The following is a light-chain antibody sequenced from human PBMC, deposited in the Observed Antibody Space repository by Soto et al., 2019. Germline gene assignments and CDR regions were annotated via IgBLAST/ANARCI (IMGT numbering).Light chain of an antibody. CDR3: CSYAGSSPLYV. CDR1: SSHIGSSNL. V-gene: IGLV2-23*01. J-gene: IGLJ1*01. Sequence: QSVLTQPASVSGSPGQSITISCTASSSHIGSSNLVSWYQHHSGKAPKLIIYEGNKRPSGVSNRFSGSKSGKTASLTISGLQAEDEGTYNCCSYAGSSPLYVFGTGTKLTVL. CDR2: EGN.